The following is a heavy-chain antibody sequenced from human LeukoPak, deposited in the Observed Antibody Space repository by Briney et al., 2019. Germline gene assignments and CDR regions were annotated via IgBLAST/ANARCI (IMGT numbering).Heavy chain of an antibody. Sequence: GGSLRLSCAASGFTFSSYAMHWVRQAPGKGLEWVAVISYDGSNKYYADPVKGRFTISRDNSKNTLYLQMNSLRAEDTAVYYCAREPGELWPLYYYYGMDVWGQGTTVTVSS. D-gene: IGHD5-18*01. J-gene: IGHJ6*02. CDR3: AREPGELWPLYYYYGMDV. V-gene: IGHV3-30-3*01. CDR2: ISYDGSNK. CDR1: GFTFSSYA.